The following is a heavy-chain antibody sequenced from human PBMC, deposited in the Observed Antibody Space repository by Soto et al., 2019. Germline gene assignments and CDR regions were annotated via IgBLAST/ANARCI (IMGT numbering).Heavy chain of an antibody. Sequence: SGTLYLTCTVSGATISRYDWSWTRQSLCMGLEWFGYLFNTGTTYYNPSLKSRFTISVDRSKNQFSLKLSSVSAAHTAVYYCARHFSVDYFDYWGQGALVTVSS. CDR1: GATISRYD. J-gene: IGHJ4*02. V-gene: IGHV4-59*08. CDR2: LFNTGTT. CDR3: ARHFSVDYFDY.